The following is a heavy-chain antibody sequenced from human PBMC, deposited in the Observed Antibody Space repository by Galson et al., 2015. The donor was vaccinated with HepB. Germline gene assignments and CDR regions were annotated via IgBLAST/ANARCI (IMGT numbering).Heavy chain of an antibody. J-gene: IGHJ4*02. CDR1: GFTFTNSA. D-gene: IGHD1-26*01. CDR3: AAPYSGSLNY. V-gene: IGHV1-58*01. CDR2: IVVGTGDT. Sequence: SVKVSCKASGFTFTNSAVQWVRQARGQRPEWTGWIVVGTGDTNYAQKFHERVTITRDMSTSTAFMEMSSLRSEDTAVYYCAAPYSGSLNYWGQGTLVTVSS.